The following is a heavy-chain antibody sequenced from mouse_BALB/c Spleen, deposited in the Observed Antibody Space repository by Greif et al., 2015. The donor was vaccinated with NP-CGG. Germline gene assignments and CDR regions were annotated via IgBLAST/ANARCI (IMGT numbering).Heavy chain of an antibody. CDR3: ARHAHYYDYDYAMDY. CDR2: ISSGGSYT. D-gene: IGHD2-4*01. J-gene: IGHJ4*01. Sequence: EVKLVESGGGLVKPGGSLKLSCAASGFTFSSYAMSWVRQTPEKRLEWVATISSGGSYTYYPDSVKGRFTISRDNAKNTLYLQMSSLRSEDTAMYYCARHAHYYDYDYAMDYWGQGTSVTVSS. CDR1: GFTFSSYA. V-gene: IGHV5-9-3*01.